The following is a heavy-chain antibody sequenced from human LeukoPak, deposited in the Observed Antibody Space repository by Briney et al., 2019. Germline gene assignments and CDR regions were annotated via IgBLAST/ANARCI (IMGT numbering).Heavy chain of an antibody. CDR2: ISGSGGST. D-gene: IGHD2-8*01. V-gene: IGHV3-23*01. J-gene: IGHJ4*02. CDR1: GFTFSSYA. CDR3: ALHYCTNGVCYRPISYFDY. Sequence: PGGSLRLSCAASGFTFSSYAMSWVRQAPGKGLEWVSAISGSGGSTYYADSVKGRFTISRDNSKNTLYLQMNSLRAGDTAVYYCALHYCTNGVCYRPISYFDYWGQGTLVTVSS.